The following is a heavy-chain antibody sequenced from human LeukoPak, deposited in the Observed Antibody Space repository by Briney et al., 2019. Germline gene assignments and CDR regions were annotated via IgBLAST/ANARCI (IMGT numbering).Heavy chain of an antibody. CDR1: GGSISSSSYY. CDR2: IYYSGST. V-gene: IGHV4-39*01. J-gene: IGHJ4*01. Sequence: SETLSLTCTVSGGSISSSSYYWGWIRQPLGKGLEWIGSIYYSGSTYYNPSLKSRVTISVDTSKNQFSLKLSSVTAADTAVYYWPSQVVVSTPGPYFDYWGQEPWAPSPQ. CDR3: PSQVVVSTPGPYFDY. D-gene: IGHD3-22*01.